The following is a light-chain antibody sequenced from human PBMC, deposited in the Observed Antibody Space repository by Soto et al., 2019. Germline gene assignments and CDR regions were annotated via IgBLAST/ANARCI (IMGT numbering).Light chain of an antibody. CDR3: QHRMNWPLT. Sequence: EIVLTQSPATLSLSPGERANLSCSASQTISSYLLWYQQKPGQAPRLLIYDASNRATGIPARFSGSGSETDFTLTISSLEPEDFAVYYCQHRMNWPLTFGQGTRLEIK. J-gene: IGKJ5*01. CDR1: QTISSY. V-gene: IGKV3-11*01. CDR2: DAS.